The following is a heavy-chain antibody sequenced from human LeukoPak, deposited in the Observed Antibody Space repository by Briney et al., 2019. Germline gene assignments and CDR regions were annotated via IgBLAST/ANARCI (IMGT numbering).Heavy chain of an antibody. CDR2: ISYDGSNK. D-gene: IGHD1-26*01. CDR1: GFTFRSYA. CDR3: ARESFNGFDI. J-gene: IGHJ3*02. Sequence: QPGRSLRLSWAGSGFTFRSYAMHWVRQAPGKGLEWVAVISYDGSNKDYADSVKGRFTISRDNSKNTLFLQMNSLRAEDTAVYCCARESFNGFDIWGQGTMVTVSS. V-gene: IGHV3-30-3*01.